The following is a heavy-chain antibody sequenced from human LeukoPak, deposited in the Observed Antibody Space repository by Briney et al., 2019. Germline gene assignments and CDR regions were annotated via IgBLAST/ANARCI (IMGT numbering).Heavy chain of an antibody. D-gene: IGHD6-19*01. J-gene: IGHJ5*02. CDR3: AGSRSSGYEDWFDP. CDR2: IYYSGST. Sequence: SETLSLTCTVSGGSISSGGCYWSWIRQHPGKGLEWIGYIYYSGSTYYNPSLKRRMTISVDTSKNQFSLRLSSVTAADTAVYYCAGSRSSGYEDWFDPWGQGTLVTVSS. CDR1: GGSISSGGCY. V-gene: IGHV4-31*03.